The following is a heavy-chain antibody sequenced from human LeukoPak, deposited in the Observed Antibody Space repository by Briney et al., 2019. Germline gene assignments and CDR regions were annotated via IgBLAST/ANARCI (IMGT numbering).Heavy chain of an antibody. CDR2: LERVGDGK. V-gene: IGHV3-7*01. CDR3: ARDLYDH. CDR1: GFTVSSYW. Sequence: GGSLRLSCAASGFTVSSYWMSWVRQAPGKGLEWVATLERVGDGKFYVDSVTGRFTVSRDNANNSLYLQMNSLRVEDTAVYYCARDLYDHWGQETLVTVSS. J-gene: IGHJ5*02.